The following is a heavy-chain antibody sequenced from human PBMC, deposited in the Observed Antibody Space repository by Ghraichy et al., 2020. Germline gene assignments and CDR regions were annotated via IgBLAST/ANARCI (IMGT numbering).Heavy chain of an antibody. V-gene: IGHV4-31*03. CDR3: ARLDILTGYYAIDY. CDR1: GGSISSGGYY. D-gene: IGHD3-9*01. J-gene: IGHJ4*02. CDR2: IYYSGST. Sequence: SQTLSLTCTVSGGSISSGGYYWSWIRQHPGKGLEWIGYIYYSGSTYYNPSLKSRVTISVDTSKNQFSLKLSSETAADTVVYYCARLDILTGYYAIDYWGQGTLVTVSS.